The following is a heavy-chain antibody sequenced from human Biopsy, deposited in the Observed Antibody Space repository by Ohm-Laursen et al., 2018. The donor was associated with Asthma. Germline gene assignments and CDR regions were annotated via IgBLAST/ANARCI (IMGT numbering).Heavy chain of an antibody. J-gene: IGHJ4*03. D-gene: IGHD3-22*01. CDR1: GFRFNSYA. V-gene: IGHV3-23*01. CDR3: ARAQDYYDSRGYYRSFDY. Sequence: SLRLSCAASGFRFNSYAVSWVRQAPGKGPERVSTISASGNSTYYGDSVKGRFTISRDNSKNTLFLHMNSLRADDTAVYYCARAQDYYDSRGYYRSFDYWGQGTTVTVSS. CDR2: ISASGNST.